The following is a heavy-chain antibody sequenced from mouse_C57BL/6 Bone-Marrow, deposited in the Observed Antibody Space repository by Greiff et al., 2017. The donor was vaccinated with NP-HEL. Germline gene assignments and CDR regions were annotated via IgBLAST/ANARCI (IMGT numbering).Heavy chain of an antibody. D-gene: IGHD2-4*01. V-gene: IGHV1-18*01. Sequence: EVKLMESGPELVKPGASVKIPCKASGYTFTDYNMDWVKQSHGKSLEWIGDINPNNGGTIYNQKFKGKATLTVDKSSSTAYMELRSLTSEDTAVYYCARHYDYDVPFAYWGQGTLVTVSA. CDR3: ARHYDYDVPFAY. CDR2: INPNNGGT. CDR1: GYTFTDYN. J-gene: IGHJ3*01.